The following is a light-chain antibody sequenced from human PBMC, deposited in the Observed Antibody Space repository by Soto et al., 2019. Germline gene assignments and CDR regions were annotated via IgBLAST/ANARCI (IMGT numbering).Light chain of an antibody. CDR1: QDISNY. CDR3: QQFDNVPIT. Sequence: EIQMTQSPSSLSASVGDRFTITCRASQDISNYLNWYQQKPGKAPKLLIYDASNLKTGVPSRFSGSGSGTDFTFTISSLQPEDIATYYCQQFDNVPITFGQGTRLEIK. CDR2: DAS. V-gene: IGKV1-33*01. J-gene: IGKJ5*01.